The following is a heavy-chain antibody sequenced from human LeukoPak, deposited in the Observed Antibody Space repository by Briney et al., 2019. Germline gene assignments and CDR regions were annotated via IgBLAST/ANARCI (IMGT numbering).Heavy chain of an antibody. D-gene: IGHD3-16*02. CDR1: GGSIGSFY. V-gene: IGHV4-59*08. CDR3: ARHIGGGIEDMDV. Sequence: PSETLSLTCTVAGGSIGSFYWSWIRQSPGKGLEWIGYIYVTGTRYNPYLQSRVTISVDRSRNQFFLKMSSVTAADTAVYYCARHIGGGIEDMDVWGKGTKVIVSS. CDR2: IYVTGT. J-gene: IGHJ6*03.